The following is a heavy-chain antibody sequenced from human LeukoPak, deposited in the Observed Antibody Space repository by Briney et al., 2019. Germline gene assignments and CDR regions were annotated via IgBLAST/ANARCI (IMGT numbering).Heavy chain of an antibody. D-gene: IGHD3-3*01. J-gene: IGHJ5*02. Sequence: GGSLRLSCAASGFTFSTYGMNWVRQAPGKGLEWISSISSSSSFIYYADSVKGRFTISRDNAKNSLYLQMNSLRAEDTALYYCARGPRRITIFGVDPNWFDPWGQGTLVTVSS. CDR2: ISSSSSFI. V-gene: IGHV3-21*01. CDR3: ARGPRRITIFGVDPNWFDP. CDR1: GFTFSTYG.